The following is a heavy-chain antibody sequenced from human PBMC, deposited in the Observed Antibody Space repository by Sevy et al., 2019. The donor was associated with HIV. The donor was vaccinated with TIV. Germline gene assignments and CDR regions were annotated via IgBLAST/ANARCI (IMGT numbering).Heavy chain of an antibody. D-gene: IGHD3-3*01. CDR3: ARGVRDFWSGYPDY. V-gene: IGHV3-21*01. J-gene: IGHJ4*02. Sequence: GGSLRLSCAVSGFTFSSYIMNWVRQAPGKGLEWVSSISSSSSDIYYADSVKGRFTISRDNAKNSLYLQMNSLRVEDTAVYYCARGVRDFWSGYPDYWGQGTLVTVSS. CDR1: GFTFSSYI. CDR2: ISSSSSDI.